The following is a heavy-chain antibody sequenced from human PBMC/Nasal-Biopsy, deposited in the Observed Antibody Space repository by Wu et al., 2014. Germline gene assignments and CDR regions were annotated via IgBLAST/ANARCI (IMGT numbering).Heavy chain of an antibody. J-gene: IGHJ3*02. CDR1: TIGSYG. D-gene: IGHD2-2*01. V-gene: IGHV1-69*01. CDR2: IVPMYDKA. CDR3: ARDPAVIPAARSYDI. Sequence: TIGSYGITWLRQAPGQGLEWMGGIVPMYDKANYAQTLQGRVTISADESTDTVNMELSSLRSEDTAVYYCARDPAVIPAARSYDIWGQGTMVSVSS.